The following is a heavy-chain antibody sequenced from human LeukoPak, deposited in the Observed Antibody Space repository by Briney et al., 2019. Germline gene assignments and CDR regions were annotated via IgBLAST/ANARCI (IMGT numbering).Heavy chain of an antibody. D-gene: IGHD3-22*01. Sequence: GGSLRLSCAASGFTVSSNYMSWVRQAPGKGLEWVSVIYSGGSTYYADSVKGRFTISRDNSKNTLYLQMNSLRAEDTAVYYCARAGYYDSSGQDYWGQGTLVTVSS. J-gene: IGHJ4*02. CDR2: IYSGGST. CDR3: ARAGYYDSSGQDY. V-gene: IGHV3-53*01. CDR1: GFTVSSNY.